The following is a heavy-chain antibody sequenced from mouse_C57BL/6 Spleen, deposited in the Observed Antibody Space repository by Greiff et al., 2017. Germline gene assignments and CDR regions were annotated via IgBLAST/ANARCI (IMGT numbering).Heavy chain of an antibody. Sequence: EVQLQQSGPELVKPGASVKIPCKASGYTFTDYNMDWVKQSHGKSLEWIGDINPNNGGTIYNQKFKGKATLTVDKSSSTAYMERRSLTAEYTAVYYGARSELRLTWHGAWFAYWGQGTLVTVAA. D-gene: IGHD1-2*01. V-gene: IGHV1-18*01. J-gene: IGHJ3*01. CDR2: INPNNGGT. CDR3: ARSELRLTWHGAWFAY. CDR1: GYTFTDYN.